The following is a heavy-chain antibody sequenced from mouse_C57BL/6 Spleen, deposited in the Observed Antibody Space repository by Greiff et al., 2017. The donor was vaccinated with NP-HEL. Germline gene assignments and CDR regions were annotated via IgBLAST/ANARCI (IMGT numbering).Heavy chain of an antibody. CDR2: SRNKANDYTT. D-gene: IGHD1-1*01. CDR3: ARDLLRGGAY. CDR1: GFTFSDFY. J-gene: IGHJ3*01. Sequence: EVKVVESGGGLVQSGRSLRLSCATSGFTFSDFYMEWVRQAPGKGLEWIAASRNKANDYTTEYSASVKGRFIVSRDTSQSILYLQMNALRAEDTAIYYCARDLLRGGAYWGQGTLVTVSA. V-gene: IGHV7-1*01.